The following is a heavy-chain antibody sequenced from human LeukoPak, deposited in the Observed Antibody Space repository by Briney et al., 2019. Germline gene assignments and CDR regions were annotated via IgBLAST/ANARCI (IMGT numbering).Heavy chain of an antibody. Sequence: PSETLSLTCTVSGGSISSYYWSWVRQPPGKGLEWIGYIYNSGSTKYNPSLKSRVTVSVDTSKNQFSLKLSSVTAADTAVHYCARARPDTAMAVDYWGQGTLVTVSS. CDR3: ARARPDTAMAVDY. V-gene: IGHV4-59*01. J-gene: IGHJ4*02. CDR2: IYNSGST. CDR1: GGSISSYY. D-gene: IGHD5-18*01.